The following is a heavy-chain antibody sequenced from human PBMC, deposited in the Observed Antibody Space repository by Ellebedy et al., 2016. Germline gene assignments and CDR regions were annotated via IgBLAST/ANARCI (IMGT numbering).Heavy chain of an antibody. CDR1: GFIVSSSNNY. Sequence: GESLKISXAASGFIVSSSNNYMSWVRQAPGKGLEWISVIYSGGSTYYADSVQGRFTISRDNSKNTLYLQMNSLRAEDTAVYYCAKDGFSGSYYHYFDYWGQGTLVTVSS. V-gene: IGHV3-53*01. D-gene: IGHD1-26*01. CDR3: AKDGFSGSYYHYFDY. CDR2: IYSGGST. J-gene: IGHJ4*02.